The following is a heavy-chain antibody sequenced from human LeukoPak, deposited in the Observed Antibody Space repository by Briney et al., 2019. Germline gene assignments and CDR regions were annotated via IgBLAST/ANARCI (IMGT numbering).Heavy chain of an antibody. CDR3: ARDRGSDYGDSLNYWYFDL. CDR1: GFTVSSKY. Sequence: GGSLRLSCAASGFTVSSKYMSWVRQAPGKGLEWVGRIKNKANSYTTEYAASVKGRFTVSREDSKNALYLQMNSLKTEDTAVYYCARDRGSDYGDSLNYWYFDLWGRGTLVTVSS. D-gene: IGHD4-17*01. CDR2: IKNKANSYTT. V-gene: IGHV3-72*01. J-gene: IGHJ2*01.